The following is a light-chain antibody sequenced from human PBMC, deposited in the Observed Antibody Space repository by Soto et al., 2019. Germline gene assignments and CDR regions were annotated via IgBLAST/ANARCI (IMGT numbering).Light chain of an antibody. CDR1: QDISNY. V-gene: IGKV1-33*01. CDR2: DAS. Sequence: DIRMTQSPSSLSASVGDRVTITCQASQDISNYLNWYQQKPGKAPKLLIYDASNLETGVPSRFSGSGSGTDFTFTISSLQPEDIETYYCKQYDNLPMYTFGQGTKLEIK. J-gene: IGKJ2*01. CDR3: KQYDNLPMYT.